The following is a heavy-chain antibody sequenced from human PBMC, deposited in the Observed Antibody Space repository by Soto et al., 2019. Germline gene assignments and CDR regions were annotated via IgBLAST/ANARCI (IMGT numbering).Heavy chain of an antibody. Sequence: PGGSLRLSCAASGFTFSSYAMSWVRQAPGKGLEWVSAISGSGGSTYYADSVKGRFTISRDNSKNTLYLQMNSLRAEDTAVYYCAKGGEDSYYYYYGMDVWGQGTTVTVSS. CDR1: GFTFSSYA. V-gene: IGHV3-23*01. CDR3: AKGGEDSYYYYYGMDV. D-gene: IGHD3-16*01. CDR2: ISGSGGST. J-gene: IGHJ6*02.